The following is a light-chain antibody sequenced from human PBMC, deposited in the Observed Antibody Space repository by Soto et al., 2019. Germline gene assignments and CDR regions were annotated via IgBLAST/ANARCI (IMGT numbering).Light chain of an antibody. CDR3: QSYDSSLSGSV. CDR2: GNN. CDR1: SSNIGADYD. V-gene: IGLV1-40*01. Sequence: QSLLTQPPSVSGAPGQRVTISCTGSSSNIGADYDVHWYQHLPGTAPKVLIYGNNNRPSGVPDRFSGSKSGTSASLAITGLQAEDEADYYCQSYDSSLSGSVFGGGTKLTVL. J-gene: IGLJ2*01.